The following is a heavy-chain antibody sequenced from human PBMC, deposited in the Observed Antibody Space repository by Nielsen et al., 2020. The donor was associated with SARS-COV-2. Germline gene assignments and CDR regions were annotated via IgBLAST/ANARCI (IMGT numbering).Heavy chain of an antibody. CDR1: GFTFKNYA. CDR3: SSPTVAY. Sequence: GESLKISCAASGFTFKNYALSWVRQASGKGLEWLGRIRSYANEYATAYTASVKGRFTISRDDSKNTAYLQMNSLKTEDTAVYYCSSPTVAYWGQGTLVTVSS. D-gene: IGHD4-23*01. J-gene: IGHJ4*02. CDR2: IRSYANEYAT. V-gene: IGHV3-73*01.